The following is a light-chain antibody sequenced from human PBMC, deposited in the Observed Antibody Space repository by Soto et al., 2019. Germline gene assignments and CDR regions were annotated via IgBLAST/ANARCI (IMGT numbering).Light chain of an antibody. CDR2: AAS. Sequence: DIQMTQSPSSLSASIGDRVTITCRASQGISSYLAWYQQKPGKVPKLLIYAASPLQSGVPSRFSGSGAGTDFTLTISSLQSEDVATYYCQKFNSVPHTFGQGTKLEIK. J-gene: IGKJ2*01. CDR3: QKFNSVPHT. V-gene: IGKV1-27*01. CDR1: QGISSY.